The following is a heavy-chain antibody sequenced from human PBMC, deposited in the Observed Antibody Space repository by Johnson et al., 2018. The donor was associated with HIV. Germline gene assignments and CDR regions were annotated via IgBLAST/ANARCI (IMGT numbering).Heavy chain of an antibody. CDR2: ISNDGSAK. D-gene: IGHD2-15*01. CDR1: GFTFSMCG. J-gene: IGHJ3*02. Sequence: QMQLVESGGGVVQPGGSLRLSCAASGFTFSMCGMHWVHQAPGKGLEWAAVISNDGSAKYYAYSVMGRFTISIDNSKNTLYLQMNSLRAEDTAVYYCAKGGRGLAFDIWGQGTMVTVSS. CDR3: AKGGRGLAFDI. V-gene: IGHV3-33*05.